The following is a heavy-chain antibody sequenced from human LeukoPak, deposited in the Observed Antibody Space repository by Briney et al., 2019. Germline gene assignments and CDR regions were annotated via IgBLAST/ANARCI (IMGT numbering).Heavy chain of an antibody. D-gene: IGHD2-2*01. J-gene: IGHJ4*02. CDR3: ARGYCSSTSCYGSYWGAY. CDR1: GFTFSSYW. Sequence: GGSLRLSCAASGFTFSSYWMSWVRQAPGKGLEWVANIKQDGSEKYYVDSVKGRFTISRDNAKNSLYLQMNSLRVEDTAVYYCARGYCSSTSCYGSYWGAYWGQGTLVTVSS. V-gene: IGHV3-7*01. CDR2: IKQDGSEK.